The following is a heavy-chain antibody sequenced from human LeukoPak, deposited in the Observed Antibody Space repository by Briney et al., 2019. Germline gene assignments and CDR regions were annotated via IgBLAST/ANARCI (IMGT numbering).Heavy chain of an antibody. Sequence: GGSLRLSCAASGFTFSSSAMSWVRQAPGKGLEWVSTISGSADNTNYAEAVKGRFTISRDNSKNTMYLQMNSLRAEDTAVYYCAKQGFGCWGQGTLVTVSS. CDR1: GFTFSSSA. V-gene: IGHV3-23*01. CDR2: ISGSADNT. CDR3: AKQGFGC. J-gene: IGHJ4*02.